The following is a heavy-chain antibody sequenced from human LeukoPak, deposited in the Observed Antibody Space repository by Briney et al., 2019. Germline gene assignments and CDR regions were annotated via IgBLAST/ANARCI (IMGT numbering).Heavy chain of an antibody. CDR3: ARSTVAGATYYYYGMDV. V-gene: IGHV4-4*07. Sequence: SETLSLTCTVSGGSINSYYWSWIRQPAGKGLEWIGRIYTSGSTNYNPSLKSRVTMSVDTSKNQFSLKLSSVTAADTAVYYCARSTVAGATYYYYGMDVWGQGTTVTVSS. J-gene: IGHJ6*02. CDR1: GGSINSYY. D-gene: IGHD6-19*01. CDR2: IYTSGST.